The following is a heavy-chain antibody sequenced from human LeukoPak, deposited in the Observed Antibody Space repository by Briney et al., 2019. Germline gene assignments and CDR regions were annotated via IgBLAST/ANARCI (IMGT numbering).Heavy chain of an antibody. D-gene: IGHD7-27*01. Sequence: GGSLRLSCAASGFTFSNYAMSWVRQAPGKGLEWVSTISGSGGNTFYADSLKGRFTISRDNSKTTLYLQMNTLRAEDTAIYYCAKNIRQLGNYYYYMDVWGKGTTVTVSS. V-gene: IGHV3-23*01. CDR2: ISGSGGNT. J-gene: IGHJ6*03. CDR3: AKNIRQLGNYYYYMDV. CDR1: GFTFSNYA.